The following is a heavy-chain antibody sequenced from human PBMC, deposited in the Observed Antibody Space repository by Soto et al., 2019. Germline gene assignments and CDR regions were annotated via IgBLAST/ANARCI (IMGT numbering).Heavy chain of an antibody. CDR2: IYHSGST. D-gene: IGHD2-2*01. Sequence: QLQLQESGSGLVKPSQTLSLTCAVSGGSISSGGYSWSWIRQPPGKGLEWIWYIYHSGSTYYNPSRKRRSPIPVDSSKNQFSLKLSSVTAADTAVYYGASVPDRWGQGTLVTVSS. V-gene: IGHV4-30-2*01. CDR3: ASVPDR. CDR1: GGSISSGGYS. J-gene: IGHJ5*02.